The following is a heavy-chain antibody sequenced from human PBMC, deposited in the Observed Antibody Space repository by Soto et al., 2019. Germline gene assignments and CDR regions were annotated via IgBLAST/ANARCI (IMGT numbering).Heavy chain of an antibody. D-gene: IGHD1-26*01. CDR1: GFTFSSYA. J-gene: IGHJ1*01. CDR2: ISYDGSNK. V-gene: IGHV3-30-3*01. Sequence: QVQLVESGGGVVQPGRSLRLSCAASGFTFSSYAMHWVRQAPGKGLEWVAVISYDGSNKYYADSVKGRFTISRDNSKNTLYLQMNSLRAEDTAVYYCARDKGGGSYYPFQHWGQGTLVTVSS. CDR3: ARDKGGGSYYPFQH.